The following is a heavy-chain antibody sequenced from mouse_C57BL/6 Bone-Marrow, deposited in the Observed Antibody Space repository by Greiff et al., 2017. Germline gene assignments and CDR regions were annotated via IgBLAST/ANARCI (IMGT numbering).Heavy chain of an antibody. J-gene: IGHJ4*01. Sequence: VKLVESGAELARPGASVKLSCKASGYTFTSYGISWVKQRTGQGLEWIGEIYPRSGNTYYNEKFKGKAPLTADKSSSTAYMELRSLTSEDSAVYFCARRAYYGSSYGAMDYWGQGTSVTVSS. CDR3: ARRAYYGSSYGAMDY. D-gene: IGHD1-1*01. CDR1: GYTFTSYG. CDR2: IYPRSGNT. V-gene: IGHV1-81*01.